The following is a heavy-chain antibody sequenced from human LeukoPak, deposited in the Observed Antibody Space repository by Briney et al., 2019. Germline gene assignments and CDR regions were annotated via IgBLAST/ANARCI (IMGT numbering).Heavy chain of an antibody. Sequence: HPGGSLRLSCAASGLTLSCCAMTWVRQAPGKGLVWVSSISISGDVTNYTDSVKGRFTISRDDSKNTLYLQMNSLRVEGTAVYYCANSHKSAPGIYWGQGTLVTVPS. J-gene: IGHJ4*02. D-gene: IGHD1-1*01. CDR3: ANSHKSAPGIY. V-gene: IGHV3-23*01. CDR1: GLTLSCCA. CDR2: ISISGDVT.